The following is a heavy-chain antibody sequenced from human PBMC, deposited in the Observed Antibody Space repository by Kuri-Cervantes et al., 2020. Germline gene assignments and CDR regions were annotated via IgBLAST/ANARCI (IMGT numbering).Heavy chain of an antibody. Sequence: GESLKISCAASGFTFSSYWMSWVRQAPGKGLEWVANIKQDGSEKYYVDSVKGRFTISRDNAKNTLYLQMNSLTIEDTAVYFCTLLSGYYCQYWGQGTLVTVSS. CDR1: GFTFSSYW. V-gene: IGHV3-7*03. D-gene: IGHD3-3*01. CDR2: IKQDGSEK. J-gene: IGHJ4*02. CDR3: TLLSGYYCQY.